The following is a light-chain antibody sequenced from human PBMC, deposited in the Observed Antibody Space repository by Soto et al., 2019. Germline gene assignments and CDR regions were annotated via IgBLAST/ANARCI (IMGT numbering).Light chain of an antibody. V-gene: IGKV3-20*01. J-gene: IGKJ4*01. CDR1: QSVSFSY. CDR2: GAS. Sequence: EIVLTQSPGTLSLSPGERATLSCRASQSVSFSYLAWYQQKPGQAPRLLIYGASSRATGIPDRFSGSGSGTDFTLTISRLEPEDFAVYYCQQYGRSPLTVGGGTKLDSK. CDR3: QQYGRSPLT.